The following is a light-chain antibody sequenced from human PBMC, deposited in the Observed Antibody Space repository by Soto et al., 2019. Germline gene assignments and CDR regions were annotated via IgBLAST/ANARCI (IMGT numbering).Light chain of an antibody. CDR2: HAS. Sequence: DIQMTQSPSSLSASIGDRVTITCPASQNITNNFSRYQHQPGKAPNLLIYHASKLAKGVTSRFSGSGSGTDFSFIITSLQREDLATYYCQQYYGLPPITFGQGTRLAI. CDR3: QQYYGLPPIT. V-gene: IGKV1-33*01. J-gene: IGKJ5*01. CDR1: QNITNN.